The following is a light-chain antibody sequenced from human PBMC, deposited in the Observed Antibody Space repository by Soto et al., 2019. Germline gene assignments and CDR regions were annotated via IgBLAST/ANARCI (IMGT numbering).Light chain of an antibody. J-gene: IGKJ1*01. Sequence: DIQMTQSPSTLSASVGDRVTITCRASQSISSWLAWYQQRPGKAPNLLIYDASSLESGVPSRFSGSGSGTEFTLTISSLQPDDFATYYCQQYNSYWTCGQGTKVDIK. CDR1: QSISSW. V-gene: IGKV1-5*01. CDR2: DAS. CDR3: QQYNSYWT.